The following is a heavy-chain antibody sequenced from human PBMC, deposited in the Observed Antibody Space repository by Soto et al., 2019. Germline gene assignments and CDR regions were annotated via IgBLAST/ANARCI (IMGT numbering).Heavy chain of an antibody. V-gene: IGHV3-21*01. CDR3: TRSDCSNVSGY. CDR1: GVPFYIYV. J-gene: IGHJ4*02. Sequence: LCRTSSGVPFYIYVVAWVLQAPGKGLEWVSSITSNGNFLYYADAVRGRFTISRDNPKASLSLEMNNLRAEDTAVDYCTRSDCSNVSGYLVQGTLVIGFS. D-gene: IGHD4-4*01. CDR2: ITSNGNFL.